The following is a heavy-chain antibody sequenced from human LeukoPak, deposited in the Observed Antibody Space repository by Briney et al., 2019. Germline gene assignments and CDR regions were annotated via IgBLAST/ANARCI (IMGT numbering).Heavy chain of an antibody. V-gene: IGHV3-11*01. CDR2: ISSSGSTI. J-gene: IGHJ3*02. D-gene: IGHD4-17*01. Sequence: GGSLRLSCAASGFTFSDYYMSWIRQAPGKGLEWVSYISSSGSTIYYADSVKGRFTISRDNAKNSLYLQMNSLRAEDTAVYYCARASKTTVTTGDAFDIWGQGTMVTVSS. CDR3: ARASKTTVTTGDAFDI. CDR1: GFTFSDYY.